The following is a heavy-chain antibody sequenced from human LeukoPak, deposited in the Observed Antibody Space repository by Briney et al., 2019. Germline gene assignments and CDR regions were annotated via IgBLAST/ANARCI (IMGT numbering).Heavy chain of an antibody. Sequence: GGSLRLSRAASGFTFSDYYMSWIRQAPGKGLERVSYISSSGSTIYYADSVKGRFTISRDNAKNSLYLQMNSLRAEDTAVYYCARGLGSGWYPLDYWGQGTLVTVSS. CDR3: ARGLGSGWYPLDY. CDR1: GFTFSDYY. CDR2: ISSSGSTI. D-gene: IGHD6-19*01. V-gene: IGHV3-11*01. J-gene: IGHJ4*02.